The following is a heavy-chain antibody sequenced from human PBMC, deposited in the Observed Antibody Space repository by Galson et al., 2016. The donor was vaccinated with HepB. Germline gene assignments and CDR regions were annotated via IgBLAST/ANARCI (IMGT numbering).Heavy chain of an antibody. D-gene: IGHD3-3*02. CDR3: ARDLSIFKVVPDAFDI. Sequence: SVKVSCKASGYTFTTYYMHWVRQAPGQGFEWMGIITPSGGSTNYARKFQGRVTMTRDTSTSTFYMELSSLRSEDTAVYYCARDLSIFKVVPDAFDIWGQGTLVTVSS. J-gene: IGHJ3*02. CDR2: ITPSGGST. CDR1: GYTFTTYY. V-gene: IGHV1-46*01.